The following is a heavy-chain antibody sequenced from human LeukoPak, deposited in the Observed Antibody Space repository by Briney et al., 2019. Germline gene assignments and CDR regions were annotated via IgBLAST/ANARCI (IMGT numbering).Heavy chain of an antibody. CDR2: INHSGST. D-gene: IGHD3-10*01. V-gene: IGHV4-34*01. CDR1: GGSFSGYY. CDR3: ARGRPGYYGSGSYLFDP. J-gene: IGHJ5*02. Sequence: SETLSLTCAVYGGSFSGYYWSWIRQPPGKGLEWIGEINHSGSTNYNPSLKSRVTISVGTSKNQFSLKLSSVTAADTAVYYCARGRPGYYGSGSYLFDPWGQGTLVTVSS.